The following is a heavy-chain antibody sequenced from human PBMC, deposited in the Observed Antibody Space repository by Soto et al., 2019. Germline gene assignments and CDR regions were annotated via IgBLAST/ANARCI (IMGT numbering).Heavy chain of an antibody. CDR3: ARGRGIVVPAAILYYYYGMDV. J-gene: IGHJ6*02. Sequence: QVQLVQSGAEVKKPGASVKVSCKASGYTFTGYYMHWVRQAPGQGLEWMGWINPNSGGTNYAQKCQGWGTRTRDTSISTAYRERSRLRADDTAVYYCARGRGIVVPAAILYYYYGMDVWGQGTTVTVSS. D-gene: IGHD2-2*01. V-gene: IGHV1-2*04. CDR2: INPNSGGT. CDR1: GYTFTGYY.